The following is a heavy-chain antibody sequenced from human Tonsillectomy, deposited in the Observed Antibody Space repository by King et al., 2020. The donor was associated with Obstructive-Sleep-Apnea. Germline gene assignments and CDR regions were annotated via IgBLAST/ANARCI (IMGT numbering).Heavy chain of an antibody. CDR3: ALPRRDSSGWEPSPIDY. J-gene: IGHJ4*02. CDR2: IYLDDDK. Sequence: TLKESGPTLVKPTQTLTLTCTFSGFSLSTSGVGVGWIRQPPGKALEWLALIYLDDDKRYSPSLKSRLTITKDTSKHQVVLTMTNMDPVDTATYYCALPRRDSSGWEPSPIDYWGQGTLVTVSS. CDR1: GFSLSTSGVG. D-gene: IGHD6-19*01. V-gene: IGHV2-5*02.